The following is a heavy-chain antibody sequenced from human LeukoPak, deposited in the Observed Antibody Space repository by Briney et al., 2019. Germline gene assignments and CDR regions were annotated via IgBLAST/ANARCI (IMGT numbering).Heavy chain of an antibody. CDR2: IKQDGSEK. J-gene: IGHJ4*02. Sequence: GGSLRLSCAASGFTFSSYWMSWVRQAPGKGLEWVANIKQDGSEKYYADSVKGRFTISRDNAKNSLYLQMNSLRAEDTAVYYCARGPRYYYDSSGYTKYWGQGTLVTVSS. CDR1: GFTFSSYW. D-gene: IGHD3-22*01. V-gene: IGHV3-7*04. CDR3: ARGPRYYYDSSGYTKY.